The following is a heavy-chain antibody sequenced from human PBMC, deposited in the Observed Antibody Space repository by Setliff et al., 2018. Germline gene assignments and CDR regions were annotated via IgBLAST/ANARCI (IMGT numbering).Heavy chain of an antibody. J-gene: IGHJ2*01. V-gene: IGHV3-21*01. D-gene: IGHD5-12*01. CDR2: ISGRSDYI. Sequence: GGSLRLSCAASGFTFSTYRMHWVRQAPGKGLEWVSSISGRSDYIRYTDSVKGRFAISRDNADNSLSLQMSSLRAEDTAVYYCARSLGIRDYSYFDLWGRGTLVTVSS. CDR1: GFTFSTYR. CDR3: ARSLGIRDYSYFDL.